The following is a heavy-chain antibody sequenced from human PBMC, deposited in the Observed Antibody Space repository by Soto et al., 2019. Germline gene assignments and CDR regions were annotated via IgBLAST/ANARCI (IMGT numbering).Heavy chain of an antibody. J-gene: IGHJ6*03. CDR3: ARGPGYSGYDHYYYYYMDV. CDR1: GYTFTSYD. D-gene: IGHD5-12*01. Sequence: ASVKVSCKASGYTFTSYDINWVRQATGQGLEWMGWMNPNSGNTGYAQKFQGRVTMTRNTSISTAYMELSSLRSEDTAVYYCARGPGYSGYDHYYYYYMDVWGKGTTVTVSS. V-gene: IGHV1-8*01. CDR2: MNPNSGNT.